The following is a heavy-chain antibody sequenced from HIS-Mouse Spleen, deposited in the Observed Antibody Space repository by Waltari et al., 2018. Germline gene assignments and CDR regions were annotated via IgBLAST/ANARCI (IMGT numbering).Heavy chain of an antibody. CDR3: VRGSSSYGDY. CDR2: IYYSGST. Sequence: QVQLQESGPGLVKPSETLSLTCTVSGGSISSYYWSWIRQPPGKGLEWIGYIYYSGSTNYNPPLKSGVTMSVDTSKNQFSLKLSSVTAADTAVYYCVRGSSSYGDYWGQGTLVTVSS. CDR1: GGSISSYY. J-gene: IGHJ4*02. D-gene: IGHD6-13*01. V-gene: IGHV4-59*08.